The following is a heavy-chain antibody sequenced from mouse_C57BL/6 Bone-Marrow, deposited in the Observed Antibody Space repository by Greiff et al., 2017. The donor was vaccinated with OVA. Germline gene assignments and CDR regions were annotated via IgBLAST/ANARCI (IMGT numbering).Heavy chain of an antibody. J-gene: IGHJ2*01. CDR2: ISSGGSYT. Sequence: VQLVESGGDLVKPGGSLKLSCAASGFTFSSYGMSWVRQTPDKRLEWVATISSGGSYTYYPDSVKGRFTISRDNAKNTLYLQMSSLKSEDTAMYYCARRFKDYFDYWGQGTTLTVSS. V-gene: IGHV5-6*01. CDR3: ARRFKDYFDY. CDR1: GFTFSSYG.